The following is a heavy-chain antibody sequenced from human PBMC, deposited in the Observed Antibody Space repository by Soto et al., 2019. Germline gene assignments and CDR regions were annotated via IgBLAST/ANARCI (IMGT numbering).Heavy chain of an antibody. CDR1: GLTFTSSS. CDR2: IVVGSGNT. CDR3: AASYYDILTGYGFDP. D-gene: IGHD3-9*01. V-gene: IGHV1-58*01. Sequence: SVKVSCKASGLTFTSSSVQWVRQARGQRLEWIGWIVVGSGNTNYAQKFQERVTITRDMSTSTAYMELSSLRSEYTAVYYCAASYYDILTGYGFDPWGQGTLVTVSS. J-gene: IGHJ5*02.